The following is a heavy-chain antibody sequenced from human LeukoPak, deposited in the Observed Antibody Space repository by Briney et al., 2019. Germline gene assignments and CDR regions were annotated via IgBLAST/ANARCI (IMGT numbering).Heavy chain of an antibody. Sequence: PGGSLRLSCAASGFTFDIYGMNWVRQAPGKGLEWVSFITGGSNTIYYANSVKGRFTTSRDNARNSLYLQMNSLRVDDTAVYYCARDRMGGSFDYWGQGTLVTVSS. CDR3: ARDRMGGSFDY. J-gene: IGHJ4*02. CDR1: GFTFDIYG. CDR2: ITGGSNTI. D-gene: IGHD2-15*01. V-gene: IGHV3-48*01.